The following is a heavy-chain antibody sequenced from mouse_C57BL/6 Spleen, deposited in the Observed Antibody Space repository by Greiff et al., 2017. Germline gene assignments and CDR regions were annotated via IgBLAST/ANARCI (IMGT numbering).Heavy chain of an antibody. V-gene: IGHV1-15*01. Sequence: QVQLQQSGAELVRPGASVTLSCKASGYTFTDYEMHWVKQKPVHGLEWIGAIDPETGGPAYNQKFKGKAILTADTSSSTAYMELRSLTSEASAVYCGTRSYDGYSFDYWGQGTTLTVS. CDR3: TRSYDGYSFDY. D-gene: IGHD2-3*01. J-gene: IGHJ2*01. CDR1: GYTFTDYE. CDR2: IDPETGGP.